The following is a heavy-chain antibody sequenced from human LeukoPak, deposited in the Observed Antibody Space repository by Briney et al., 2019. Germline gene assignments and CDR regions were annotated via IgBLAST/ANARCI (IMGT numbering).Heavy chain of an antibody. J-gene: IGHJ4*02. CDR3: ARDKLWFNY. V-gene: IGHV4-39*02. CDR2: IYDSGST. Sequence: SETLSLTCTVSGGSIRSSYYYWGWIRQPPGKGLEWIGSIYDSGSTYYNLSLKSRVTISVDTSKNQFSLKLNSVTAADTAVYYCARDKLWFNYWGQGTLVTVSS. D-gene: IGHD5-18*01. CDR1: GGSIRSSYYY.